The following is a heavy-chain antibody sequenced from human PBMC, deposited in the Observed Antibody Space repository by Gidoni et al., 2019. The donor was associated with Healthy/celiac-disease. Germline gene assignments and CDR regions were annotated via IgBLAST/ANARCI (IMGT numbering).Heavy chain of an antibody. V-gene: IGHV3-23*01. Sequence: EVPLLESGGGLVQPGGSLRLSCAASGFTFRRYAMSWVRQAPGKGLEWVSAISGSGGSTYYADSVKGRFTISRDNSKNTLYLQMNSLRAEDTAVYYCAKDSTIFGVAFDAFDIWGQGTMVTVSS. CDR3: AKDSTIFGVAFDAFDI. CDR1: GFTFRRYA. J-gene: IGHJ3*02. D-gene: IGHD3-3*01. CDR2: ISGSGGST.